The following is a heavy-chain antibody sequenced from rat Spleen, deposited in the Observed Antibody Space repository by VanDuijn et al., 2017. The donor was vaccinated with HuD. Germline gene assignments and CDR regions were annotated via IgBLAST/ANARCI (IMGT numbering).Heavy chain of an antibody. CDR3: TTDSYFDGTYYPGGFDY. CDR1: GLSFSNYD. J-gene: IGHJ2*01. D-gene: IGHD1-12*02. V-gene: IGHV5-20*01. Sequence: EVELVESGGGLVQPGGSMKLSCAASGLSFSNYDMAWVRQAPTKGLEWVASISYDGTATYYPDSVKGRFTISRYDAKSTLYLQMDSMRSEDTATYYCTTDSYFDGTYYPGGFDYWGQGVMVTVSS. CDR2: ISYDGTAT.